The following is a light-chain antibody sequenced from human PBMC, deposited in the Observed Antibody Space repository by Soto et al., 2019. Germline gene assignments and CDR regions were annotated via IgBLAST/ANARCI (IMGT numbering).Light chain of an antibody. J-gene: IGKJ1*01. CDR3: QQYGSLPWT. CDR2: GVS. V-gene: IGKV3-20*01. CDR1: QSVSSTL. Sequence: EIVLTQSPVALSLSPGERATLSCRASQSVSSTLLTWYQQKPGQAPRLLIYGVSSRATGIPDRFSGSGSGTDFTLTISRLEPEDFAVYYCQQYGSLPWTFGQGTKVEIK.